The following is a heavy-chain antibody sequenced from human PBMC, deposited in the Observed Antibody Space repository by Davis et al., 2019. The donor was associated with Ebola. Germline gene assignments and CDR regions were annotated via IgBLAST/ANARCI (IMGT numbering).Heavy chain of an antibody. Sequence: GESLKISCAASGFTFSNYAMSWVRQAPGEGLEWVSGISASGADIKYANSVEGRFSISRDNSKNTLYLQMDSLRAEDTAVFYCAEGGANNFLGANWGQGTLVTVSS. D-gene: IGHD4/OR15-4a*01. CDR2: ISASGADI. V-gene: IGHV3-23*01. CDR1: GFTFSNYA. CDR3: AEGGANNFLGAN. J-gene: IGHJ4*02.